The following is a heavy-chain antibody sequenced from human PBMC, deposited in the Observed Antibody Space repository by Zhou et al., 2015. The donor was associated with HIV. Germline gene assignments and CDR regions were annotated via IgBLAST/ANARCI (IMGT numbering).Heavy chain of an antibody. D-gene: IGHD4-17*01. CDR2: IKSKLHGGTT. CDR1: GFSVTSKY. V-gene: IGHV3-15*02. J-gene: IGHJ5*02. CDR3: TTDFVDFYGDYTGWFDP. Sequence: EVHLVESGGALIQPGGSLRLSCAASGFSVTSKYMTWVRHVPGKGLQWVGHIKSKLHGGTTDYAAPVKGRFTISRDDLNNTLYLQMTSLKTEDTGVYYCTTDFVDFYGDYTGWFDPWGQGTLVTVSS.